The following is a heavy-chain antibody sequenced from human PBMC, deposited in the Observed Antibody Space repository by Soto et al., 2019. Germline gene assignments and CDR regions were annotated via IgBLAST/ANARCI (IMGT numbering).Heavy chain of an antibody. D-gene: IGHD3-10*01. V-gene: IGHV1-69*01. J-gene: IGHJ6*02. CDR1: GGTFSSYA. CDR2: IIPIFGTA. Sequence: SVKVSCKASGGTFSSYAISWVRQAPGQGLEWMGGIIPIFGTANYAQKFQGRVTITADESTSTAYMELSSLRSEDTAVYYCASRYGSRSFYYYYGMDIWGQGTTVTVSS. CDR3: ASRYGSRSFYYYYGMDI.